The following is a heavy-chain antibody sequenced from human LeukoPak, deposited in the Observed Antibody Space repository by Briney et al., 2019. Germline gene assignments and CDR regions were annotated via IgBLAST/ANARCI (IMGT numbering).Heavy chain of an antibody. D-gene: IGHD1-26*01. J-gene: IGHJ3*02. CDR2: ISYDGSNK. CDR3: ARDGVGADAFDI. Sequence: GGSLRLSCAASGFTFSSYAMHWVRQAPGKGLEWVAVISYDGSNKYYADSVKGRFTISRDNSKNTLYLQMNSLRAEDTAVYYCARDGVGADAFDIWGQGTMVTVSS. CDR1: GFTFSSYA. V-gene: IGHV3-30-3*01.